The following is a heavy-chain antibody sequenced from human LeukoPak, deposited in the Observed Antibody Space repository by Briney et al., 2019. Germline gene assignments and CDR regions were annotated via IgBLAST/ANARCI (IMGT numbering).Heavy chain of an antibody. CDR2: IYTSGST. CDR1: GGSISSYY. J-gene: IGHJ4*02. CDR3: ARSSAAAGPNDY. Sequence: SETLSLTYTVSGGSISSYYWSWIRQPAGKGLEWIGRIYTSGSTNYNPSLKSRVTMSVDTSKNQFSLKLSSVNAANTAVYYCARSSAAAGPNDYWAQGTLVTVSS. D-gene: IGHD6-13*01. V-gene: IGHV4-4*07.